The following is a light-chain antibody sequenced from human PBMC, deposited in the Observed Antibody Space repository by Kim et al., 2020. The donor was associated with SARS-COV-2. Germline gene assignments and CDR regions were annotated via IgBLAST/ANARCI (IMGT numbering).Light chain of an antibody. Sequence: EIVLTQSPGTLSLSPGERATLSCRASQSVSSNYLAWYQGKPGQAPRFLIFGACSRATGIPGRFSGSGSGTDFTLTISRLEPEDFAVYYFQKYGTSPYTFGQGTKLEI. J-gene: IGKJ2*01. V-gene: IGKV3-20*01. CDR1: QSVSSNY. CDR3: QKYGTSPYT. CDR2: GAC.